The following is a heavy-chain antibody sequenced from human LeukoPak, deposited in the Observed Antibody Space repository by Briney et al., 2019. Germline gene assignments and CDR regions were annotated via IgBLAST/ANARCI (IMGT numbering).Heavy chain of an antibody. V-gene: IGHV4-34*01. CDR2: INHSGST. CDR3: ARGWGIAAAGGDY. Sequence: SETLSLTCAVYGGSFSGYYWSWIRQPPGKGLEWIGEINHSGSTNYNPSLKSRVTISVDTSKNQLSLKLSSVTAADTAVYYCARGWGIAAAGGDYWGQGTLVTVSS. J-gene: IGHJ4*02. CDR1: GGSFSGYY. D-gene: IGHD6-13*01.